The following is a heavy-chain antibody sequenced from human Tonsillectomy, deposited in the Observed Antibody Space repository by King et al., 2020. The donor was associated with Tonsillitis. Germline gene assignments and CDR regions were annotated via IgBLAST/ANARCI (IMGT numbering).Heavy chain of an antibody. Sequence: VQLQESGPGLVKPSETLSLSCTVSGGSMSSNYWSWIRQPPGKGLEWIGYIYYSGSTNYNPSLKSRVAISVDTSKNQFSLKLSSVTAADTAVYYCARLVWYCTSTSCYQGNFDDWGQGTLATVSS. V-gene: IGHV4-59*01. CDR2: IYYSGST. CDR1: GGSMSSNY. J-gene: IGHJ4*02. CDR3: ARLVWYCTSTSCYQGNFDD. D-gene: IGHD2-2*01.